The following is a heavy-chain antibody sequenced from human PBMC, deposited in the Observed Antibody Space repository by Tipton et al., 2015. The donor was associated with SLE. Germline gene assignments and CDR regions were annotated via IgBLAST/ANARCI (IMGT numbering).Heavy chain of an antibody. J-gene: IGHJ4*02. Sequence: SLRLSCAASGFTFDDYAMHWVRQAPGKGLEWVSGISWNSGSIGYADSVKGRFTISRDNAKNSLYLQMNSLRAEDTAVYYCAKGALGPFDYWGQGTLVTVSS. CDR2: ISWNSGSI. CDR3: AKGALGPFDY. CDR1: GFTFDDYA. V-gene: IGHV3-9*01.